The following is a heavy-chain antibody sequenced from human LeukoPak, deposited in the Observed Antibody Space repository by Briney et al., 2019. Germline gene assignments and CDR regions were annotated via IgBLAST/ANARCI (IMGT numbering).Heavy chain of an antibody. Sequence: SETLSLTCTVSGGSISSYYWSWIRQPPGKGRDGMGYIYYSGSTNYNPSLKSRVTISVDTSKNQFSLKLSSVTAADTAVYYCARDLGFCGGDCYSHNWFDPWGQGTLVTVSS. J-gene: IGHJ5*02. V-gene: IGHV4-59*01. CDR1: GGSISSYY. CDR3: ARDLGFCGGDCYSHNWFDP. D-gene: IGHD2-21*02. CDR2: IYYSGST.